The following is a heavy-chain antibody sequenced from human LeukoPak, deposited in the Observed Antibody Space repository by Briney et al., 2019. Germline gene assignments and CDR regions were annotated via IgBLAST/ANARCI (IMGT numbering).Heavy chain of an antibody. CDR2: INPNSGGT. Sequence: ASVKVSSKASGYTFTGYYMHWVRQAPGQGLEWMGWINPNSGGTNYAQKFQGRVAMTRDTSISTAYMELSRLRSDDTAVYYCARIQSDSSGYYYSFDYWGQGTLVTVSS. CDR3: ARIQSDSSGYYYSFDY. V-gene: IGHV1-2*02. CDR1: GYTFTGYY. J-gene: IGHJ4*02. D-gene: IGHD3-22*01.